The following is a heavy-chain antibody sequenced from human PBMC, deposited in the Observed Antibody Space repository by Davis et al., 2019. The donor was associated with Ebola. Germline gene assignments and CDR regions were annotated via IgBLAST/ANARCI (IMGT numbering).Heavy chain of an antibody. V-gene: IGHV3-48*03. D-gene: IGHD5-18*01. CDR3: ARARGYSLFDY. CDR1: GFTFSSYE. J-gene: IGHJ4*02. Sequence: PGGSLRLSCAASGFTFSSYEMNWVRQAPGKGLEWVSYISSSGSTIYYADSVKGRFTISRDNAKNSLYLQMNSLRAEDTAVYYCARARGYSLFDYWGQGTLVTVSS. CDR2: ISSSGSTI.